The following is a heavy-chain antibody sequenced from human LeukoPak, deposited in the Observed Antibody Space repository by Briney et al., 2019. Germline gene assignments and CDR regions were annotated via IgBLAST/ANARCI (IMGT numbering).Heavy chain of an antibody. CDR1: GFTFSSYA. CDR3: AKWARYSSSAFDP. Sequence: PGGSLTLSCAASGFTFSSYAMHWVRQAPGKGLEWVAVISYDGSNKYYADSVKGRFTISRDNSKSTLYLQMNSLRAEDTAVYYCAKWARYSSSAFDPWGQGTLVTVSS. J-gene: IGHJ5*02. D-gene: IGHD6-13*01. CDR2: ISYDGSNK. V-gene: IGHV3-30-3*02.